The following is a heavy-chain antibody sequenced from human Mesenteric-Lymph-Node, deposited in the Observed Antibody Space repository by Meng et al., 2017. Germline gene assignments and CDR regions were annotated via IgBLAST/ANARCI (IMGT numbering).Heavy chain of an antibody. CDR1: GYTFTGYY. CDR3: ARMLHGCLGDFDY. J-gene: IGHJ4*02. Sequence: ASVKVSCKASGYTFTGYYMHWVRQAPGQGLEGMGWINPNSGGTNYAQKFQGRVTMTRDTSISTAYMELSRLRSEDTSVYYCARMLHGCLGDFDYWGQGTLVTVSS. V-gene: IGHV1-2*02. CDR2: INPNSGGT. D-gene: IGHD2-15*01.